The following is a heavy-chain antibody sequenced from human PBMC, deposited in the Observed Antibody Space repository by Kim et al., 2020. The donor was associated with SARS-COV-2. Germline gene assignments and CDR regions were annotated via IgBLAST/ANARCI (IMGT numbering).Heavy chain of an antibody. V-gene: IGHV3-23*01. Sequence: GGSLRLSCEASGFTFTAFAMSWVRQAPGKGLEWVSSSSSSGGNTFYADSVKGRFAISRDFSENKLYLEMNSLRVEDTAIYYCAKDLWFGEPRTLFDTWG. D-gene: IGHD3-10*01. CDR2: SSSSGGNT. J-gene: IGHJ3*02. CDR3: AKDLWFGEPRTLFDT. CDR1: GFTFTAFA.